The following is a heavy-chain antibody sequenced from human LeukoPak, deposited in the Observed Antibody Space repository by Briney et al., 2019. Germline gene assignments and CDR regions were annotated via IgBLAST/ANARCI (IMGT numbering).Heavy chain of an antibody. CDR1: GFTFTNYW. CDR2: IKQDGSEK. Sequence: GSLRLSCAASGFTFTNYWMSWVRQAPGKGLEWVANIKQDGSEKYYVDSVKGRFTISRDNAKNSLYLQMNSLRAEDTAVYYCARDAGSSSWYYFDYWGQGTLVTVSS. CDR3: ARDAGSSSWYYFDY. D-gene: IGHD6-13*01. J-gene: IGHJ4*02. V-gene: IGHV3-7*01.